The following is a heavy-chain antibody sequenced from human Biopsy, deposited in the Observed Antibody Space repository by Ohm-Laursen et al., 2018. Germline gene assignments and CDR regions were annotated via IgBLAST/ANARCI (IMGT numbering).Heavy chain of an antibody. Sequence: SLRLSCSASGFPFHNYAMNWVRQAPRKGLEWVSGINAPGGKTYYADSVKGRFTISRDNSKSTLYLQIHSLRAEDTAIYYCSKADLFGTLGGANWFDSWGQGTLVTVSS. J-gene: IGHJ5*01. D-gene: IGHD3-10*01. V-gene: IGHV3-23*01. CDR3: SKADLFGTLGGANWFDS. CDR1: GFPFHNYA. CDR2: INAPGGKT.